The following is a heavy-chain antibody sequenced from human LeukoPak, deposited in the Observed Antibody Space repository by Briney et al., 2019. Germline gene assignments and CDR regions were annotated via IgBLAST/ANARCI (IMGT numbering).Heavy chain of an antibody. CDR2: ISYDGSNK. J-gene: IGHJ4*02. V-gene: IGHV3-30*18. CDR3: AKEIRRYYFDY. CDR1: GLTFSSYG. Sequence: GRSLRLSCAASGLTFSSYGMHWVRQAPGKGLEWVAVISYDGSNKYYADSVKGRFTISRDNSKNTLYLQMNSLRAEDTAVYYCAKEIRRYYFDYWGQGTLVTVSS.